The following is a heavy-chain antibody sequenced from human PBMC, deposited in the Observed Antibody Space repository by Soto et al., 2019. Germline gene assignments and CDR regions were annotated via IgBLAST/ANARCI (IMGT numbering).Heavy chain of an antibody. J-gene: IGHJ3*02. CDR1: GGTFSSYA. V-gene: IGHV1-69*12. Sequence: QVQLVQSGAEVKKPGSSVKVSCKASGGTFSSYAISWVRQAPGQGLEWMGGIIPIFGTANYAQKFQGRVTITADESTSTAYMERCSLRSEDTAVYYCARDRDYGDNVGAFDIWGQGTMVTVSS. CDR2: IIPIFGTA. D-gene: IGHD4-17*01. CDR3: ARDRDYGDNVGAFDI.